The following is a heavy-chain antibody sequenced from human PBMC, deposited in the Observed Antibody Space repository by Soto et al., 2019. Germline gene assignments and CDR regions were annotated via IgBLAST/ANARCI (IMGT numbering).Heavy chain of an antibody. J-gene: IGHJ3*01. V-gene: IGHV1-69*06. CDR1: GGSFKNNA. Sequence: QEKLVQTGAEVKTPGSSVKVSCKISGGSFKNNAFSWVRQAPGQGLEWMGQTLPVYDTPKYARKFEGRVTITADKSTTTIHRERETVRSDDRAVYYCARMRAMLLGSFGVWGQGTTVSVSS. D-gene: IGHD2-8*01. CDR3: ARMRAMLLGSFGV. CDR2: TLPVYDTP.